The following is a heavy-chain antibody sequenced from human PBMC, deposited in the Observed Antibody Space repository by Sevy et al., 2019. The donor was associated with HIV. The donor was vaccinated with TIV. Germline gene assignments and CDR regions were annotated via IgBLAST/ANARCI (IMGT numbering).Heavy chain of an antibody. CDR3: ARGIAAPRGMDV. Sequence: SETLSLTCTVSGDSISNYYWSWIRQPPGKGLEWIGYLFYSGGTNYNPSLKSRVTISVDTTKNQVSLKVRSVTAADTAVYYCARGIAAPRGMDVWGQGTTVTVSS. D-gene: IGHD6-13*01. J-gene: IGHJ6*02. CDR1: GDSISNYY. CDR2: LFYSGGT. V-gene: IGHV4-59*01.